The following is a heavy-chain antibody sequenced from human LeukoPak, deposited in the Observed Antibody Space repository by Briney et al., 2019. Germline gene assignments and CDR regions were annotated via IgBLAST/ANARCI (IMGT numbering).Heavy chain of an antibody. D-gene: IGHD3-22*01. V-gene: IGHV3-43*02. CDR2: ISGDGGST. CDR1: GFIFDNYA. J-gene: IGHJ4*02. CDR3: GGLKSSGYLIEY. Sequence: GGSLRLSSAAPGFIFDNYAIHWVRQAPGKGLEWVSLISGDGGSTFYADSVRGRFTISRDNSKNTLYLQMNSLRIDDTAVYYCGGLKSSGYLIEYWGQGTLVTVSS.